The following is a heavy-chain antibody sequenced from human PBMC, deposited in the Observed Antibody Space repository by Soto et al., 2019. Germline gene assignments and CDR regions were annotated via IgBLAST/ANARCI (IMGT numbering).Heavy chain of an antibody. J-gene: IGHJ4*02. CDR1: GGSISSGDYY. D-gene: IGHD5-18*01. CDR3: ARITAKGGYYFDY. CDR2: IYYSGST. Sequence: PSETLSLTCTVSGGSISSGDYYWSWIRQPPGKGLEWIGYIYYSGSTYYNPSLKSRVTISVDTSKNQFSLKLSSVTAADTAVYYCARITAKGGYYFDYWGQGTLVTVSS. V-gene: IGHV4-30-4*01.